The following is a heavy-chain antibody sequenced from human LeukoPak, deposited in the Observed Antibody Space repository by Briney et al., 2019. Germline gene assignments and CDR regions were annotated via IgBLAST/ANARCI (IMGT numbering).Heavy chain of an antibody. D-gene: IGHD4-23*01. CDR1: GGSCSGYV. Sequence: SVKVSCKASGGSCSGYVFSWVRTAPGQGLEWMGGIIPMLGTANYAQKFQGRVTITTDESTSTAYMEVSSLKSEDTAVYYCARGDYAGNIARDWGQGTLVTVSS. CDR3: ARGDYAGNIARD. CDR2: IIPMLGTA. V-gene: IGHV1-69*05. J-gene: IGHJ4*02.